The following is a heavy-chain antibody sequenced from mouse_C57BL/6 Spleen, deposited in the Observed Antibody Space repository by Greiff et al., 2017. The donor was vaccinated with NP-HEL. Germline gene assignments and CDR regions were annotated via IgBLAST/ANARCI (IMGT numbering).Heavy chain of an antibody. J-gene: IGHJ2*01. CDR2: ISYDGSN. CDR3: ARDDPGTYFDY. D-gene: IGHD4-1*01. V-gene: IGHV3-6*01. Sequence: LQQSGPGLVKPSQSLSLTCSVTGYSITSGYYWNWIRQFPGNKLEWMGYISYDGSNNYNPSLKNRISITRDTSKNQFFLKLNSVTTEDTATYYCARDDPGTYFDYWGQGTTLPVSS. CDR1: GYSITSGYY.